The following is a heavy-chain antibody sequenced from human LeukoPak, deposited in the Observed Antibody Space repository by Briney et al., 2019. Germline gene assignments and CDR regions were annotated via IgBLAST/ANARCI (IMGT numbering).Heavy chain of an antibody. J-gene: IGHJ4*02. V-gene: IGHV4-59*01. CDR3: ARSYVLRYFEWFD. CDR1: GFTFSNAW. CDR2: IYYTGST. Sequence: GSLRLSCAASGFTFSNAWMSWIRQPPGKGLEWIGYIYYTGSTNYNPSLKSRVTISVDTSKNQFSLKLSSVTAADTAVYYCARSYVLRYFEWFDWGQGTLVTVSS. D-gene: IGHD3-9*01.